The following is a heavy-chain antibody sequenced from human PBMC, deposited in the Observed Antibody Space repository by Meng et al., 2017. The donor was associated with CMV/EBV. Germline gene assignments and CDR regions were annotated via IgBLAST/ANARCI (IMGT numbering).Heavy chain of an antibody. CDR2: ISAYNGNT. Sequence: ASVKVSCKASGYTFTSYGISWVRQAPGQGLEWMGWISAYNGNTNYAQKLQGRVTMTTDTSTSTAYMELRSLRSDDTAVYYCARHLTGGHYYGSGSSYGPYYYYGTDVWGQGTTVTVSS. CDR3: ARHLTGGHYYGSGSSYGPYYYYGTDV. J-gene: IGHJ6*02. V-gene: IGHV1-18*01. CDR1: GYTFTSYG. D-gene: IGHD3-10*01.